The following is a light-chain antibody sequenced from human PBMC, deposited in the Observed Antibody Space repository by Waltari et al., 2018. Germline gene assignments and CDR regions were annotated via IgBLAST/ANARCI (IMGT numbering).Light chain of an antibody. CDR2: YNG. J-gene: IGLJ3*02. V-gene: IGLV3-21*04. CDR3: QVWGRTSDHPV. CDR1: HIVHEV. Sequence: SYVLTQPASVSVAPGKTARIPCGENHIVHEVVHWYQQKPGQAPVVVIYYNGDRPSGVPERFSGTNSGNTATLSISRVEVGDEADYYCQVWGRTSDHPVFGGGTKLTVL.